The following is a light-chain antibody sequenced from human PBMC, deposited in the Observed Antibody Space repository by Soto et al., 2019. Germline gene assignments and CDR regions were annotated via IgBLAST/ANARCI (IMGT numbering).Light chain of an antibody. CDR3: QTWGTGFHVV. CDR1: SALKRYA. V-gene: IGLV4-69*01. J-gene: IGLJ2*01. CDR2: IPSDGSH. Sequence: QPVLTQSPSASASLGASINITCTLTSALKRYAIAWHQQQPGKGPRYLMRIPSDGSHSKGDGIPDRCSGSSSGAERYLIISSLQSDDEADYYCQTWGTGFHVVFGGGTQETVL.